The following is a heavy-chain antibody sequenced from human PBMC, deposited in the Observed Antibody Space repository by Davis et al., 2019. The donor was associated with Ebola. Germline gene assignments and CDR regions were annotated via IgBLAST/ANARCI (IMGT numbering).Heavy chain of an antibody. CDR2: IWYDGSNK. Sequence: GGSLRLSCAASGFTFSSYGMHWVRQAPGKGLEWVAVIWYDGSNKYYADSVKGRFTISRDNAKNSLYLQMNSLRAEDTAVYYCARRQIVATHIDYWGQGTLVTVSS. J-gene: IGHJ4*02. V-gene: IGHV3-33*01. CDR1: GFTFSSYG. D-gene: IGHD5-12*01. CDR3: ARRQIVATHIDY.